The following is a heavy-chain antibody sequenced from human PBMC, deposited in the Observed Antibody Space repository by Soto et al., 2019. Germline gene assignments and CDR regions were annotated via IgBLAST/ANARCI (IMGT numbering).Heavy chain of an antibody. CDR1: GGSFSGYY. Sequence: PSETLSLTCAVYGGSFSGYYWSWIRQPPGKGLEWIGEINHSGSTNYNPSLKSRVTISVDTSKNQFSLKPSSVTAADTAVYYCAEYCSGGSCQNHDAFDIWGQGTMVTVSS. J-gene: IGHJ3*02. D-gene: IGHD2-15*01. CDR2: INHSGST. V-gene: IGHV4-34*01. CDR3: AEYCSGGSCQNHDAFDI.